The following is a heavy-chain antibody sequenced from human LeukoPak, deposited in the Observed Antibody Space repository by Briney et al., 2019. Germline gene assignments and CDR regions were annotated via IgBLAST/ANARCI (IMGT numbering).Heavy chain of an antibody. V-gene: IGHV1-2*02. CDR2: INPHSGDT. Sequence: ASVKVSCKASRYTFTGYYMHWVRQAPGQGLEWMGWINPHSGDTNYAQKFQGRVTMTRDTSISTAYMELSRLRSDDTAVYYCASPPLRTKSTATTFIPWGQGTLVTVSS. J-gene: IGHJ5*02. D-gene: IGHD4-17*01. CDR1: RYTFTGYY. CDR3: ASPPLRTKSTATTFIP.